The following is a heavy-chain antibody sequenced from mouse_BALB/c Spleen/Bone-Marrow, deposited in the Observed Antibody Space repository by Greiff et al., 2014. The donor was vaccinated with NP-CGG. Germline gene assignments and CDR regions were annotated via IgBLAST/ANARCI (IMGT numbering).Heavy chain of an antibody. CDR3: AREDMGYGKYDWFAY. D-gene: IGHD2-1*01. CDR2: IAPGSGST. Sequence: DLVKPGASVKLSCKASGYTFTSYWINWIKQRPGQGLEWIGRIAPGSGSTYYNEMFKGKATLTVDTSSSTAYIQLSSLSSDDSAVYFCAREDMGYGKYDWFAYWGQGTLVTVSA. J-gene: IGHJ3*01. V-gene: IGHV1S41*01. CDR1: GYTFTSYW.